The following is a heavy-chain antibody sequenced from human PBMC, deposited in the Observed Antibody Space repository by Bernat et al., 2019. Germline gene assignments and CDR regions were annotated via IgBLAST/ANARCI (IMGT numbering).Heavy chain of an antibody. CDR3: ASGISIVQGNVDDS. D-gene: IGHD1-26*01. CDR1: GFTFSSYW. Sequence: EVQLVESGGGLIQPGGSLRLSCAASGFTFSSYWMHWVRQAPGKGLVWVSRINNDGIITTYADYVKRRCTISRDNAKNTLYLQMNSLRAEDTAVYYCASGISIVQGNVDDSWGQGTLVSVSS. CDR2: INNDGIIT. J-gene: IGHJ4*02. V-gene: IGHV3-74*01.